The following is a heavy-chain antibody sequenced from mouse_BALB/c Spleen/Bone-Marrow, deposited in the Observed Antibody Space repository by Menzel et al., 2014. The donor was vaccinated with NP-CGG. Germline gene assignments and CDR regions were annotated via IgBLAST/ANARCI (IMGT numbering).Heavy chain of an antibody. CDR1: GLTFTDYY. D-gene: IGHD1-3*01. CDR2: LSNNANGYTT. V-gene: IGHV7-3*02. CDR3: AREKGSVVFDY. J-gene: IGHJ2*01. Sequence: EVLLVESGGGLAQPGGSLRLSCATSGLTFTDYYMNCAPQPPGKSLEWLGFLSNNANGYTTEYRTSVKVRFTISRDNSQSILYLQMNALRGEDSATYYCAREKGSVVFDYWGHGTTLPSSS.